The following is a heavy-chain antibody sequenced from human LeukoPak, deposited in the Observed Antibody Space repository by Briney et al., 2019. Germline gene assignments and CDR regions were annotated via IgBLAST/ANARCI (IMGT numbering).Heavy chain of an antibody. J-gene: IGHJ4*02. Sequence: GRSLRLSCAASGFTFSSYGMHWVRQAPGKGLEWVAVISYDGSNKYYADSVKGRFTISRDNSKNTLYLEMNSLRAEDTAVYYCAKAGRYYDSSLFDYWGQGTLVTVSS. V-gene: IGHV3-30*18. CDR2: ISYDGSNK. CDR1: GFTFSSYG. CDR3: AKAGRYYDSSLFDY. D-gene: IGHD3-22*01.